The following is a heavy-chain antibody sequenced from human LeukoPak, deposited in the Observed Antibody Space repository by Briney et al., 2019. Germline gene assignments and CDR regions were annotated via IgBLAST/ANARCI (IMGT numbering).Heavy chain of an antibody. CDR2: IYYSGST. CDR1: GGFISSSSYY. CDR3: ARHDLGTPLDY. Sequence: PSETLSLTCTVSGGFISSSSYYWGWIRQPPGKGLEWIGSIYYSGSTYYNPSLKSRVTISVDTSKNQFSLKLSSVTAADTAVYYCARHDLGTPLDYWGQGTLVTVSS. D-gene: IGHD2-21*02. J-gene: IGHJ4*02. V-gene: IGHV4-39*01.